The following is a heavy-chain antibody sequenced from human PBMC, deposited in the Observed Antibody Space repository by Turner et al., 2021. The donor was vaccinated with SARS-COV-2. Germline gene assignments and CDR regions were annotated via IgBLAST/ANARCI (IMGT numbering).Heavy chain of an antibody. Sequence: QLQLQESGPGLVKPSETLSLTCTVSGGSISSSSYYWGWIRQPPGKGPEWIGYIYYSGSTYYNPSLKSRVTISVDTSKNQFSLKLSSVTAADTAVYYCARHSPELRGDYFNYWGQGTLVTVSS. CDR2: IYYSGST. D-gene: IGHD1-26*01. J-gene: IGHJ4*02. CDR1: GGSISSSSYY. V-gene: IGHV4-39*01. CDR3: ARHSPELRGDYFNY.